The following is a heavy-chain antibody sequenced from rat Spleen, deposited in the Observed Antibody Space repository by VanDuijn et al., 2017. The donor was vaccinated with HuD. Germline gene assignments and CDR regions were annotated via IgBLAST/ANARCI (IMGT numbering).Heavy chain of an antibody. CDR1: GFTFSDYY. V-gene: IGHV5-7*01. Sequence: EVQLVESGGALVQPGRSLKLSCAASGFTFSDYYMAWVRQAPTKGLEWVATISSDGGRNFYRDSVKGRFTVSRENAKSTLYLLMDSLRSEDTATYYCVRQETSGYSNWFTFWGHGTLVTVSS. D-gene: IGHD4-3*01. J-gene: IGHJ3*01. CDR3: VRQETSGYSNWFTF. CDR2: ISSDGGRN.